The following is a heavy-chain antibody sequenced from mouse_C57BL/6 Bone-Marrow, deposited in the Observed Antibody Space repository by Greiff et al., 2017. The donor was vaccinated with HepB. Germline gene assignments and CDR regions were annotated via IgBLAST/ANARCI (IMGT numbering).Heavy chain of an antibody. CDR1: GFTFSDYG. V-gene: IGHV5-17*01. J-gene: IGHJ3*01. Sequence: EVKVEESGGGLVKPGGSLKLSCAASGFTFSDYGMHWVRQAPEKGLEWVAYISSGSSTIYYADTVKGRFTISRDNAKNTLFLQMTSLRSEDTAMYYCARHYWFAYWGQGTLVTVSA. CDR2: ISSGSSTI. CDR3: ARHYWFAY.